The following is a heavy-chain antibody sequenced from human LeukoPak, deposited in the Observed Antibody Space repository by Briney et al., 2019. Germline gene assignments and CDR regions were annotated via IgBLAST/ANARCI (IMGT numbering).Heavy chain of an antibody. CDR3: AASEYSYGGIGFDP. CDR2: MFYTGST. CDR1: GYSISSGYY. D-gene: IGHD5-18*01. J-gene: IGHJ5*02. Sequence: SETLSLTCSVSGYSISSGYYWGWIRQPPGKGLEWIASMFYTGSTYYSASLKSRVTISLDTSKNQFSLKLSSVTAADTAVYYCAASEYSYGGIGFDPWGQGTLVTVSS. V-gene: IGHV4-38-2*02.